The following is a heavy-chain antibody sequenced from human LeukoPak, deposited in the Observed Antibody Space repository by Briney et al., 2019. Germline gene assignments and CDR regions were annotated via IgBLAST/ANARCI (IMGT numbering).Heavy chain of an antibody. CDR1: GYTFVDYY. Sequence: GASVKVSCRASGYTFVDYYIYWVRQAPGQGLEWMGGIIPIFGTANYAQKFQGRVTITADESTSTAYMELSSLRSEDTAVYYCARGPLWVGLEVTSFDYWGQGTLVTVSS. CDR2: IIPIFGTA. D-gene: IGHD4-11*01. J-gene: IGHJ4*02. CDR3: ARGPLWVGLEVTSFDY. V-gene: IGHV1-69*13.